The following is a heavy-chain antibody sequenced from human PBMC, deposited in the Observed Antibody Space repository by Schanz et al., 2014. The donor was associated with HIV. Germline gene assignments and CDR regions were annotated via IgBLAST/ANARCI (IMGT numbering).Heavy chain of an antibody. Sequence: VQLVESGGALVQPGRSLRLSCAASGFTFEDYAMHWVRQAPGKGLEWVSGMSWNRRRIGYADSVKGRFSISRDNAKNLLFLEMNSLRVEDTALYYCAKGIMGSTEFYYGMDVWGQGTTVTVSS. CDR3: AKGIMGSTEFYYGMDV. V-gene: IGHV3-9*01. D-gene: IGHD3-10*01. CDR1: GFTFEDYA. CDR2: MSWNRRRI. J-gene: IGHJ6*02.